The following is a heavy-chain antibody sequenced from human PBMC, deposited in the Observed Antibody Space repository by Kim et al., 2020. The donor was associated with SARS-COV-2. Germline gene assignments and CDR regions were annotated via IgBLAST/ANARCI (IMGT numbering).Heavy chain of an antibody. CDR2: IYSSGST. CDR1: GGSVSSGSYC. Sequence: SETLSLSCTVSGGSVSSGSYCWSWIRQPPGKGLEWIGYIYSSGSTKYNPSLKSRVTISQDTSKNQFSLKLRSVTAADTAVYYCARGAAATILSTSVSFFWGGDSTDDAGSTGSYYYYGLDVWGQGTTLTVSS. CDR3: ARGAAATILSTSVSFFWGGDSTDDAGSTGSYYYYGLDV. D-gene: IGHD6-25*01. J-gene: IGHJ6*02. V-gene: IGHV4-61*01.